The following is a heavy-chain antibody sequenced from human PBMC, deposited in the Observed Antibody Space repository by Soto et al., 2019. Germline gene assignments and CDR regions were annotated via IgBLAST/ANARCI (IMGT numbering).Heavy chain of an antibody. CDR2: ISAYNGNT. CDR1: GYIFASYA. V-gene: IGHV1-18*01. J-gene: IGHJ4*02. CDR3: ASDSPPADY. Sequence: ASLKVSCKASGYIFASYAISWVRQAPGQGLEWMGWISAYNGNTNYAQKLQGRVTMTTDTSTSTAYMELRSLRSDDTAVYYCASDSPPADYWGQGTLVTVS.